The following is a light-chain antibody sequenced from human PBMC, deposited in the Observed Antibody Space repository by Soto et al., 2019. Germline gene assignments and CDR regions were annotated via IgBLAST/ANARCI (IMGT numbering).Light chain of an antibody. CDR1: QRVSSSY. CDR2: GAS. CDR3: QQYGSSPSIT. V-gene: IGKV3-20*01. Sequence: EIVLTQSPGTLSLSPGEGATLSCRASQRVSSSYLAWYQQRPGQAPRLLIYGASGRATGIPDRFSGSGSGTDFTLTISRLEPEDFAVYYCQQYGSSPSITFGQGTRLEIK. J-gene: IGKJ5*01.